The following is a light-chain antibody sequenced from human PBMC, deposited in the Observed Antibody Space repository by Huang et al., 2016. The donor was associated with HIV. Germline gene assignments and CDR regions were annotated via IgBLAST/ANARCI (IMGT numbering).Light chain of an antibody. V-gene: IGKV3-15*01. CDR1: QSVSSN. Sequence: EIVMTQSPATLSVSPGEGATLSCRASQSVSSNFAGYQQKPGQAPRLRIDGAATRDTGIPARFSGSVSGTEFTLTISSVQAEDVAVYYCQQYNNWPRTFGQGTKVEIK. CDR2: GAA. J-gene: IGKJ1*01. CDR3: QQYNNWPRT.